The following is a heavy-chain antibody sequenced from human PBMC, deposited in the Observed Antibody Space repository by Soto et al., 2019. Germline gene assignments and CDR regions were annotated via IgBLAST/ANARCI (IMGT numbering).Heavy chain of an antibody. CDR2: ISSSSSYI. D-gene: IGHD3-3*01. CDR1: GFTFSSYS. Sequence: GGSLRLSCAASGFTFSSYSMNWVRQAPGKGLEWVSSISSSSSYIYYADSVKGRFTISRDNAKNSLYLQMNSLRAEDTAVYYCARDDPFGVVIPNWFDPWGQGTLVTVSS. V-gene: IGHV3-21*01. CDR3: ARDDPFGVVIPNWFDP. J-gene: IGHJ5*02.